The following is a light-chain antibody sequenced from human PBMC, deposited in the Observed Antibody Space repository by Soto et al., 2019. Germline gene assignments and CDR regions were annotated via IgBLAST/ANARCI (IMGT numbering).Light chain of an antibody. CDR2: EGN. V-gene: IGLV2-23*01. Sequence: QSALTQPASVSGSPGQSITISCTGTSSDVGSYNLVSWYQQHPGKAPKLMIYEGNKRPSGVSNHFSGSKSANTASLTISGLQTEDEADYYCCSYAGTNTFVFGTGTKVTVL. J-gene: IGLJ1*01. CDR3: CSYAGTNTFV. CDR1: SSDVGSYNL.